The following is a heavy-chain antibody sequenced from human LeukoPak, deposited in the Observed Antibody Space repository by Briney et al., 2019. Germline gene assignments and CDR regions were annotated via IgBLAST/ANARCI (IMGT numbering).Heavy chain of an antibody. CDR2: IIPIFSTA. Sequence: SVKVSCKASGYTFTSYAMNWVRQAPGQGLEWMGGIIPIFSTANYAQKFQGRVTITADESTSTAYMELSSLRSEDTAVYYCARGYDILTGHYYYYYYMDVWGKGTTVTISS. J-gene: IGHJ6*03. V-gene: IGHV1-69*13. D-gene: IGHD3-9*01. CDR3: ARGYDILTGHYYYYYYMDV. CDR1: GYTFTSYA.